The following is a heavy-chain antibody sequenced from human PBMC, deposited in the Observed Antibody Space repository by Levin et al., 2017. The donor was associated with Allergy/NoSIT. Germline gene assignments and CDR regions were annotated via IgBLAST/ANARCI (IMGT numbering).Heavy chain of an antibody. CDR3: ARGTGDQPYNWFDP. V-gene: IGHV3-21*01. CDR2: ITSSSGHT. J-gene: IGHJ5*02. Sequence: GESLKISCAASGFTFSDYSMCWVRQAPGRGLEWVSCITSSSGHTYYADSVKGRFTISRDNAKNALFLQMNSLRAEDTAVYYCARGTGDQPYNWFDPWGQGTLVTVSS. CDR1: GFTFSDYS. D-gene: IGHD4-17*01.